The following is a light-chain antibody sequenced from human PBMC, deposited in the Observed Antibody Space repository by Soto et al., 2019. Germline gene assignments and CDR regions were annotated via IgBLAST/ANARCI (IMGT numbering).Light chain of an antibody. CDR3: QQRGNWPVT. Sequence: EIVLTQSPATLSLSPGERATLSCRASQSVGSYFAWYQQKPCQAPRLLIYDASNRATGIPARFSGSGSGTDVTLPISSLEPDDFAVYYCQQRGNWPVTFGQGTRVDIK. V-gene: IGKV3-11*01. J-gene: IGKJ1*01. CDR1: QSVGSY. CDR2: DAS.